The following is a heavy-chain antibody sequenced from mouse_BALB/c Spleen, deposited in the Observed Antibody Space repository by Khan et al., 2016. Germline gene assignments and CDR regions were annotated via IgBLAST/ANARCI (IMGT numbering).Heavy chain of an antibody. Sequence: EVQLVESGGGLVHPGGSLKLSCAASGFDSSRYWMSWVRQAPGKGLEWIGEINPDSYTINYTPSLKDKFIISRDNAKNTLYLQMSKVRSEDTALXYCARAGYYGYLAYWGQGTLVTVSA. CDR1: GFDSSRYW. V-gene: IGHV4-1*02. CDR2: INPDSYTI. D-gene: IGHD1-1*01. CDR3: ARAGYYGYLAY. J-gene: IGHJ3*01.